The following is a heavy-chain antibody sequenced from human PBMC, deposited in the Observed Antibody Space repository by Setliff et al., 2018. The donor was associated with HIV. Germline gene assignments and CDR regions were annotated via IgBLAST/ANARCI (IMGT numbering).Heavy chain of an antibody. CDR1: GGSFSSSY. V-gene: IGHV4-34*01. J-gene: IGHJ6*02. CDR2: INHSGSP. D-gene: IGHD3-3*01. CDR3: ARLGRNLRFLTV. Sequence: PSETLSLTCGVFGGSFSSSYWSWIRQSPGKGLEWIGEINHSGSPNYNPSLKSRVTISVNTSNNQFTLRLKSVTAADTAVYYCARLGRNLRFLTVWGQGTTVTVSS.